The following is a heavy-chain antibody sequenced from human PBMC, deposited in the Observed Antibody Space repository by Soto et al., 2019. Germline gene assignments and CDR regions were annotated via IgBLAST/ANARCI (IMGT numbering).Heavy chain of an antibody. V-gene: IGHV6-1*01. Sequence: SQTLSLTRVISGANVSSNLVWNWNRQSPSRGLEWLGRTYYRSEWYSDYAVSVRSRITVSPDTSKNVISLHLNSVTPEDTAVYYCASSVPITIYYGMDVWGQGTAVTVSS. CDR2: TYYRSEWYS. J-gene: IGHJ6*02. CDR3: ASSVPITIYYGMDV. D-gene: IGHD3-10*01. CDR1: GANVSSNLV.